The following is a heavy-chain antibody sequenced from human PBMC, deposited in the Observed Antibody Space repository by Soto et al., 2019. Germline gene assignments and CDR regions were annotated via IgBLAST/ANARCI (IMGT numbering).Heavy chain of an antibody. V-gene: IGHV3-74*01. CDR3: ARVVGATGGNIDY. D-gene: IGHD1-26*01. CDR1: GFTFSAYW. Sequence: EVQLVESGGGLVQPGGSLRLSCAASGFTFSAYWMDWVHQAPGKGLVWVSRINSDGSSTSYPDSVRGRFTISRDNAKNTLYLQMSSLRAEDTAVYYCARVVGATGGNIDYWGQGTLVTVSS. J-gene: IGHJ4*02. CDR2: INSDGSST.